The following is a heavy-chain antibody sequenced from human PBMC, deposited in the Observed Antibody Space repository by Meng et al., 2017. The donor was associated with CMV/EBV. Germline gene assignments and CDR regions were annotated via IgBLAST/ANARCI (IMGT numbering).Heavy chain of an antibody. J-gene: IGHJ3*02. CDR1: GFTFDDYG. CDR2: INWNGGST. D-gene: IGHD3-3*01. CDR3: ARATIFGVAPADAFDI. Sequence: GESLKISCAASGFTFDDYGMSWVRQAPGKGLEWVSGINWNGGSTGYADSVKGRFTISRDNAKNSLYLQMNSLRAEDTALYYCARATIFGVAPADAFDIWGQGTMVTVS. V-gene: IGHV3-20*04.